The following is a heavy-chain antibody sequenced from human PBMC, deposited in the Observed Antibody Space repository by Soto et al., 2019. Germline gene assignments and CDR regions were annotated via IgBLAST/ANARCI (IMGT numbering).Heavy chain of an antibody. D-gene: IGHD2-15*01. CDR3: AQEGCSGRIWYGFDF. J-gene: IGHJ4*02. Sequence: ESGGGVVQPGRSLRVSCAASGFTFSSYGMDWVRQAPGKGLEWVAVMSWDGSDEFYEETVKGRFTVSRDNSRNTLSLQMKSLRPEVTAGYYCAQEGCSGRIWYGFDFWGQGTLVTVSS. CDR2: MSWDGSDE. V-gene: IGHV3-30*18. CDR1: GFTFSSYG.